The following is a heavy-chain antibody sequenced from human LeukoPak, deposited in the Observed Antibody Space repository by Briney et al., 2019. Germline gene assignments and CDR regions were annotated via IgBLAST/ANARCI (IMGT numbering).Heavy chain of an antibody. CDR2: ISWDGGST. D-gene: IGHD1-7*01. Sequence: PGGSLRLSCAASGFTFDDYTMHWVRQAPGKGLKWVSLISWDGGSTYYADSVKGRFTISRDNSKNSLYLQMNSLRTEDTALYYCAKDIEPGNTGYYYGMDVWGQGTTVTVSS. CDR1: GFTFDDYT. J-gene: IGHJ6*02. V-gene: IGHV3-43*01. CDR3: AKDIEPGNTGYYYGMDV.